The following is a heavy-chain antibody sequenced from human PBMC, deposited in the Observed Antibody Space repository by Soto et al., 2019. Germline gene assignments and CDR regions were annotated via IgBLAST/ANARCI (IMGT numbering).Heavy chain of an antibody. CDR1: GYTFTDYG. Sequence: QVQLVQSGAEVKKPGASVKVSCKASGYTFTDYGISWVRQAPGQGLEWMGWISGYNGNTDYAQSFQGRVTMTTDTSTSTAYMELRSLRSDDTAVFFCARDSGNLGVWAYVFDYGGQGTLVTVSS. D-gene: IGHD1-26*01. J-gene: IGHJ4*02. CDR3: ARDSGNLGVWAYVFDY. V-gene: IGHV1-18*01. CDR2: ISGYNGNT.